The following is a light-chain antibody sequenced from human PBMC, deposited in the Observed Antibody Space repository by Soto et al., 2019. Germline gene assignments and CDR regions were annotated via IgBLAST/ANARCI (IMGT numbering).Light chain of an antibody. CDR3: QQCYSTPYT. CDR1: QSISSY. V-gene: IGKV1-39*01. J-gene: IGKJ2*01. CDR2: AAS. Sequence: DIQMTQSPSSLSASVGDRVTITCRASQSISSYLNWYQQKPGTDPKLLIYAASSLQSGVPSRFSGSGSGTDFTLTISSLQPEDFVTYLWQQCYSTPYTFGQGTKLEIK.